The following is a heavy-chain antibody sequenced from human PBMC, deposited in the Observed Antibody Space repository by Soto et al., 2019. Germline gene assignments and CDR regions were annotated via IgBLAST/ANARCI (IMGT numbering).Heavy chain of an antibody. Sequence: EVHLLESGGGLVQPGGSLRLSCAASGFAFSDYAMTWVRQAPGKGLEWVSAISDGDGATHYADSVKGRFTISRDDSKNTLYLQMDSLRAEDAAVYYCAKGRTFFDFWGQGTLVTVSS. J-gene: IGHJ4*02. D-gene: IGHD3-16*01. CDR3: AKGRTFFDF. CDR1: GFAFSDYA. CDR2: ISDGDGAT. V-gene: IGHV3-23*01.